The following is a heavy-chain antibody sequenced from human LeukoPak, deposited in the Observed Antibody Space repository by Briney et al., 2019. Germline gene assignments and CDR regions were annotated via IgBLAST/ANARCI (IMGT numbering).Heavy chain of an antibody. D-gene: IGHD2-15*01. J-gene: IGHJ6*02. V-gene: IGHV1-8*03. Sequence: ASVKVSCKTSGYAFTNYDINWVRQATGQGLEWMGWMSPNSGNTGYSQKFQGRVTITRDTSASTAYTELYSLRSEDTAVYYCARFRGRVDYYYYGMDVWGQGTTVTVSS. CDR3: ARFRGRVDYYYYGMDV. CDR1: GYAFTNYD. CDR2: MSPNSGNT.